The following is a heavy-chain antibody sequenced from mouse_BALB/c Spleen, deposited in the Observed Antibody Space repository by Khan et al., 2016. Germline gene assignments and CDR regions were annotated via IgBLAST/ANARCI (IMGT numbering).Heavy chain of an antibody. Sequence: QVQLKQSGPGLVAPSQSLSITCTVSVFSLTSYGVHWVRQPPGKGLEWLGVIWAGGSTNYNSALMSRLSISKDNSKSQVFLKMNSLQTDDTAMYYCARREDIWGQGTTLTVSS. J-gene: IGHJ2*01. V-gene: IGHV2-9*02. CDR1: VFSLTSYG. CDR3: ARREDI. CDR2: IWAGGST. D-gene: IGHD1-3*01.